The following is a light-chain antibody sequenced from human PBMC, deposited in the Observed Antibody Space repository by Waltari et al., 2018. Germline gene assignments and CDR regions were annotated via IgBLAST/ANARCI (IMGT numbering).Light chain of an antibody. CDR3: MQVTQLPLFRYT. Sequence: IVMTQTPLSSPVTLGQPASISFRSSQSLGQSDGNTYLSWLQQGPGQPPRLLIYKISNRFSGGPDRFRGSGAVTDFTLKISRVEAEDVGVYFCMQVTQLPLFRYTFGQGTKLEIK. CDR2: KIS. J-gene: IGKJ2*01. CDR1: QSLGQSDGNTY. V-gene: IGKV2-24*01.